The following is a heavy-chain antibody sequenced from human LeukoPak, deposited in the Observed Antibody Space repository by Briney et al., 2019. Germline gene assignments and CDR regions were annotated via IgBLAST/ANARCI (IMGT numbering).Heavy chain of an antibody. CDR2: ISYDGSNK. D-gene: IGHD2-8*01. V-gene: IGHV3-30*04. J-gene: IGHJ4*02. Sequence: PGRSLRLSCAASGFTFSSYAMHWVRQAPGKGLEWVAVISYDGSNKYYADSVKGRFTISRDNSKNTLYLQMNSLRAEDTAVYYCARKSCTNGVCFTLDYWGQGTLVTVSS. CDR3: ARKSCTNGVCFTLDY. CDR1: GFTFSSYA.